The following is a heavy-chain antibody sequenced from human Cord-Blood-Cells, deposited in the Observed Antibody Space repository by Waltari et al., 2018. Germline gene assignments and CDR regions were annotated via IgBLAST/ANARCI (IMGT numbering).Heavy chain of an antibody. J-gene: IGHJ4*02. CDR1: GGSISSYY. V-gene: IGHV4-59*08. Sequence: QVQLQESGPGLVKPSETLSLTCTVSGGSISSYYWSWIRQPPGKGLEWIGYIYYRGSTNYNPSLKSRVTISVDTSKNQFSLKLSSVTAADTAVYYCARQRNGDYVFDYWGQGTLVTVSS. CDR3: ARQRNGDYVFDY. D-gene: IGHD4-17*01. CDR2: IYYRGST.